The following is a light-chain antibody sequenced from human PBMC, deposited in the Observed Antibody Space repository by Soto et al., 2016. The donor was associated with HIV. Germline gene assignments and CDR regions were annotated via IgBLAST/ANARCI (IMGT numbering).Light chain of an antibody. CDR3: QVWDGGRDPWV. J-gene: IGLJ3*02. CDR1: NIGEKV. CDR2: DDS. Sequence: SYELTQPPSVSVAPGSTATITCEGNNIGEKVVHWYQQKPGQAPVLVVYDDSDRPSGIPERFSGSNSRNTATLAITRVEAVDEADFYCQVWDGGRDPWVFGAGTKLTVL. V-gene: IGLV3-21*02.